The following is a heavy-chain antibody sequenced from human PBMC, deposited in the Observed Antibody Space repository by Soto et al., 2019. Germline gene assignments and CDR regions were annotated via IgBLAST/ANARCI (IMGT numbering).Heavy chain of an antibody. J-gene: IGHJ5*02. V-gene: IGHV3-33*01. CDR2: IWYDGSNK. CDR1: GFTFSSYG. D-gene: IGHD6-19*01. CDR3: ARGPGYSSGYWFDP. Sequence: QVQLVESGGGVVQPGRSLRLSCAASGFTFSSYGMHWVRQAPGKGLEWVAVIWYDGSNKYYADSVKGRFTISRDNSKNVLDLQMNSLRAEDTAVYYCARGPGYSSGYWFDPWGQGTLVTVSS.